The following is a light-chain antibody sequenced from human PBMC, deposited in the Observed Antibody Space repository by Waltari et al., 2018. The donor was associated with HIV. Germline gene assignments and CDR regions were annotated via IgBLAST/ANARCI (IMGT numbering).Light chain of an antibody. CDR3: GTWDSSLSAL. V-gene: IGLV1-51*01. CDR1: SSNIGNNN. CDR2: DNN. Sequence: QSVLKQPPSVSAAPGQKVTISCSGSSSNIGNNNVSWYQQLPGTAPKLLIYDNNKRPSGIPDRFSGSKSGTSATLGITGLQTGDEADYYCGTWDSSLSALFGGETKLTVL. J-gene: IGLJ3*02.